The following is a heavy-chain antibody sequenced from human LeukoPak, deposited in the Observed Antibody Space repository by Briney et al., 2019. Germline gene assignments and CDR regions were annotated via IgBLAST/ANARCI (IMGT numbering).Heavy chain of an antibody. CDR1: GIVFSNTA. V-gene: IGHV3-23*01. CDR3: GKDGGQYSSGPEFDP. CDR2: ISGGGERT. J-gene: IGHJ5*02. Sequence: GGSLRLSCAASGIVFSNTAMNWARQSPGRGLEWVSAISGGGERTFYADSVKGRFTVSRDNSKNMVYLQMNSLRADDTAIYYCGKDGGQYSSGPEFDPRGQGALVTVSS. D-gene: IGHD6-19*01.